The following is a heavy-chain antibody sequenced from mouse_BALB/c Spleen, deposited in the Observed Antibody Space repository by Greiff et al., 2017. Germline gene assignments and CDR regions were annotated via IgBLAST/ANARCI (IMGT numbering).Heavy chain of an antibody. CDR3: ARSITGYYFDY. J-gene: IGHJ2*01. CDR1: GYTFTSYW. D-gene: IGHD4-1*01. CDR2: INPSTGYT. Sequence: QVQLQQSGADLAKPGASVKMSCKASGYTFTSYWMHWVKQRPGQGLEWIGYINPSTGYTEYNQKFKDKATLTADKSSSTAYMQLSSLTSEDSAVYYCARSITGYYFDYWGQGTTLTVSS. V-gene: IGHV1-7*01.